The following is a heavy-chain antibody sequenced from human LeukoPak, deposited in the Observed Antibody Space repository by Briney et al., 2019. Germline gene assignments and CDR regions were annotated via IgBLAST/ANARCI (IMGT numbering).Heavy chain of an antibody. V-gene: IGHV4-31*03. D-gene: IGHD3-22*01. Sequence: SETLSLTCTVSGGSISSGGYYWSWIRQHPGKGLEWIGYIYYSGSTYYNPSLKSRVTISVDTSKNQFSLKLSSVTAADTAVYYCAREWSSEALGGSYWYFDLWGRGTLVTVSS. CDR2: IYYSGST. CDR1: GGSISSGGYY. J-gene: IGHJ2*01. CDR3: AREWSSEALGGSYWYFDL.